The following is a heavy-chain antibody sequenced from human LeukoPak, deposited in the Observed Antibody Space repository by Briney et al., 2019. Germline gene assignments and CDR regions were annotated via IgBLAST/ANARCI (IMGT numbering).Heavy chain of an antibody. CDR2: ISYDGSNE. CDR3: AKEFNRGLPDY. CDR1: GFTFTNYG. V-gene: IGHV3-30*18. J-gene: IGHJ4*02. D-gene: IGHD2-21*01. Sequence: GRSLGLSCTTSGFTFTNYGINWVRQAPGKGLEWVAVISYDGSNEYYADSVKGRFTISRDNSKNTLYLQMSSLRAEDTAVYYCAKEFNRGLPDYWGQGTLVTVPS.